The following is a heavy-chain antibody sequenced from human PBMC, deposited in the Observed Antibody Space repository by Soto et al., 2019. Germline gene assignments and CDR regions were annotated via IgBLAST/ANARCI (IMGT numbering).Heavy chain of an antibody. CDR2: ISSYNGNT. J-gene: IGHJ4*02. CDR1: GYTFTSYD. D-gene: IGHD3-22*01. Sequence: ASVKVSCKPSGYTFTSYDISWVRQAPGQGLEWMGWISSYNGNTNYAQKLQGRVTMTTDTSTSTVYMELRSLRSDDTAVYFCARRGSSGYFCGIDYWGQGTLVTVSS. V-gene: IGHV1-18*04. CDR3: ARRGSSGYFCGIDY.